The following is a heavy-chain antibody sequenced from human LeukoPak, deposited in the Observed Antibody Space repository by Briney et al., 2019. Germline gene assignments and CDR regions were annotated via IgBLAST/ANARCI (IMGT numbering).Heavy chain of an antibody. CDR3: ARSVEVTTIFGFDP. CDR1: GGSISSYY. CDR2: IYYSGST. D-gene: IGHD5-24*01. J-gene: IGHJ5*02. V-gene: IGHV4-59*08. Sequence: SETLSLTCTVSGGSISSYYWSWIWQPPGKGLEWIGYIYYSGSTNYNPSLKSRVTISVDTSKNQFSLKLSSVTAADTAVYYCARSVEVTTIFGFDPWGQGTLVTVSS.